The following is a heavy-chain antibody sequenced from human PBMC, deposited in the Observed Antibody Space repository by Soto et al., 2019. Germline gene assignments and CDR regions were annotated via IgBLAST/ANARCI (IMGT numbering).Heavy chain of an antibody. V-gene: IGHV4-31*03. J-gene: IGHJ5*02. CDR1: GGSISSGGYY. CDR2: IYHSGSN. CDR3: AREAAGILSWFDP. D-gene: IGHD3-10*01. Sequence: QVQLQESGPGLVKPSQTLSLTCTVSGGSISSGGYYWSRIRQHPRKGLEWNGYIYHSGSNYYHPSLRSGVTTSVDSSKHQFPLMLCFATVADTAVYYGAREAAGILSWFDPWGQGTTVTVSS.